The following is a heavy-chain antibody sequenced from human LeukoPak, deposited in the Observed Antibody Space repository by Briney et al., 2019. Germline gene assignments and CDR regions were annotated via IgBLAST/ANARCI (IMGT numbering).Heavy chain of an antibody. D-gene: IGHD4/OR15-4a*01. Sequence: PSETLSLTCTVSGGSISSSSYYWGWIRQPPGKGLEWIGSIYYSGSTYYNPSLKSRVTISVDTSKNQFSLKLSSVTAADTAVYYCARGASNYGWGAFDIWGQGTMVTVSS. CDR3: ARGASNYGWGAFDI. J-gene: IGHJ3*02. CDR1: GGSISSSSYY. V-gene: IGHV4-39*07. CDR2: IYYSGST.